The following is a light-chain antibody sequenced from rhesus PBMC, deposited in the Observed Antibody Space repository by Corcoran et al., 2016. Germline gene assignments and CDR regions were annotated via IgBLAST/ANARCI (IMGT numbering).Light chain of an antibody. V-gene: IGKV2-104*02. CDR3: MQALEFPLT. J-gene: IGKJ4*01. CDR1: QSLLDSEDGNTY. CDR2: EVS. Sequence: DIVMTQTPLSLPVTPGEPASISCRSSQSLLDSEDGNTYLDWYLQKPGQSPQLLIYEVSNRATGVPERFSVSGSDTDFTLKISRVEAKDVGVYYCMQALEFPLTFGGGTKVEIK.